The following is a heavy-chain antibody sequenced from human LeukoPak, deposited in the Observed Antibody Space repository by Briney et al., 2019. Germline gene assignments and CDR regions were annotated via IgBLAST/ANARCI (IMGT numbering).Heavy chain of an antibody. J-gene: IGHJ4*02. Sequence: GGSLRLSCAASGFTFSSYSMNWVRHAPGKGLEWVSSISSSSSYIYYADSVKGRFTISRDNAKNSLYLEMNSLRAEDTAVYYCARAVESSVSSWFGELLSQNFDYWGQGTLVTVSS. CDR1: GFTFSSYS. D-gene: IGHD3-10*01. CDR2: ISSSSSYI. V-gene: IGHV3-21*01. CDR3: ARAVESSVSSWFGELLSQNFDY.